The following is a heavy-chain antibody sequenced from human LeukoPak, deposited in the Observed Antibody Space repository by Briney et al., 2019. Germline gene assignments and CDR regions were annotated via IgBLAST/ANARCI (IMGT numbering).Heavy chain of an antibody. Sequence: ASVKVSCKASGGTFSSYAISWVRQAPGQGLEWMGWINPSSGGTNYAQKFQGRVTMTRDTSISTAYMELSRLRSDDTAVYYCARDSDIVVVPAAPGYYYYYMDVWGKGTTVTVSS. CDR3: ARDSDIVVVPAAPGYYYYYMDV. CDR2: INPSSGGT. J-gene: IGHJ6*03. CDR1: GGTFSSYA. D-gene: IGHD2-2*01. V-gene: IGHV1-2*02.